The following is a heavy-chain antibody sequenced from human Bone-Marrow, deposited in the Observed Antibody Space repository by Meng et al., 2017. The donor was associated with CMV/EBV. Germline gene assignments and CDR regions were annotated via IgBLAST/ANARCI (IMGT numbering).Heavy chain of an antibody. CDR3: AKVGDNYYDTGGFYDAADY. Sequence: GGSLRLSCAASGFTFSSYAMTWVRQAPGKGLEWVSAISASGSSTYYADSVKGRFTIYRDSSENTLYLQMNSLRAEDTAVYYCAKVGDNYYDTGGFYDAADYWGQGTLVTVYS. CDR2: ISASGSST. V-gene: IGHV3-23*01. J-gene: IGHJ4*02. D-gene: IGHD3-22*01. CDR1: GFTFSSYA.